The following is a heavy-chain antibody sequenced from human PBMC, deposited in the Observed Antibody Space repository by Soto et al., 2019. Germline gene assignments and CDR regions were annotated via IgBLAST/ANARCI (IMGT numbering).Heavy chain of an antibody. CDR2: TSYDGSDK. Sequence: QVQLVESGGGVVQPGTSLRVSCVGSGFTFRSYVIHWVRQAPGKGLEWVALTSYDGSDKYYGDSVRARFTISRDNSRNTVDLQMDSLRLEDTALYYGARGGTRGGLDVWGQGTLVSVSS. D-gene: IGHD3-16*01. J-gene: IGHJ1*01. CDR3: ARGGTRGGLDV. CDR1: GFTFRSYV. V-gene: IGHV3-30*19.